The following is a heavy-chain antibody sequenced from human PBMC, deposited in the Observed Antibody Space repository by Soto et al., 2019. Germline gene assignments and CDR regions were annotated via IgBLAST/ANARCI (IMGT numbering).Heavy chain of an antibody. Sequence: SETLSLTCTVSGGSISSSSYYWGWIRQPPGKGLEWIGSIYYSGSTYYNPSLKSRVTISVDTSKNQFSLKLSSVTAADTAVYYCARLKGYCSGGSCYYRRYYYYMDVWGKGTTVTVSS. D-gene: IGHD2-15*01. V-gene: IGHV4-39*01. CDR3: ARLKGYCSGGSCYYRRYYYYMDV. J-gene: IGHJ6*03. CDR2: IYYSGST. CDR1: GGSISSSSYY.